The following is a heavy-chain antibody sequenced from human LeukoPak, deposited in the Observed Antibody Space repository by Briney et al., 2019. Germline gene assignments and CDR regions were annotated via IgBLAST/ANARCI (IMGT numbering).Heavy chain of an antibody. D-gene: IGHD6-19*01. CDR2: ISAYNGNT. CDR1: GYTFTSYG. Sequence: ASVKVSCKASGYTFTSYGISWVRQAPGQGLEWMGWISAYNGNTNYAQKLQGRVTMTADTSTSTAYMELRSLRSDDTAVYYCARDPGIAVAGTPFDYWAREPWSPSPQ. J-gene: IGHJ4*02. V-gene: IGHV1-18*01. CDR3: ARDPGIAVAGTPFDY.